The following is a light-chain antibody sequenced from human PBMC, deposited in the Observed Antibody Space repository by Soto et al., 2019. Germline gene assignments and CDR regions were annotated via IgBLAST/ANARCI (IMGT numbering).Light chain of an antibody. J-gene: IGKJ1*01. CDR3: MQGSHWPRT. CDR1: QSLVNSDGNTY. Sequence: EVVMTQSPLSLPVTLGQPASISCRSSQSLVNSDGNTYLNWFHQRPGQSPRRLIYKVSNRDSGVPDRFSGSGSGTDFTLRSSRVEAEDVGVYYCMQGSHWPRTFGQGPRVEIK. V-gene: IGKV2-30*01. CDR2: KVS.